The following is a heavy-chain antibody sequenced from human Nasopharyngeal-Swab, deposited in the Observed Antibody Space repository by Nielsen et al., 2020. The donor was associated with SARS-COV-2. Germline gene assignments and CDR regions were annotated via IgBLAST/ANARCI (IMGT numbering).Heavy chain of an antibody. J-gene: IGHJ4*02. CDR2: ISYDGSNK. D-gene: IGHD4-17*01. CDR3: AKDLVRDTYYFDY. Sequence: GRSLRLSCAASGFTFSSYGMHWVRQAPGKGLEWVAVISYDGSNKYYADSVKGRFTISRDNSKNTLYLQMNSLRAEDTAVYYCAKDLVRDTYYFDYWGQGTLVTVSS. V-gene: IGHV3-30*18. CDR1: GFTFSSYG.